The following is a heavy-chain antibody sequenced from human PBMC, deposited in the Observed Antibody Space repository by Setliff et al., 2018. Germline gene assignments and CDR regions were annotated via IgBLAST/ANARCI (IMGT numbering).Heavy chain of an antibody. CDR3: FGAGTCSY. J-gene: IGHJ4*02. CDR2: INPDGSEK. Sequence: GGSLRLSCGASGFTYNNCWVSWVRQAPGKGLEWLASINPDGSEKYYVDSVKGRFTISRDNAKDSLSLQMNSLRTEDTAVYYCFGAGTCSYWGQGTLVTVSS. D-gene: IGHD3-10*01. CDR1: GFTYNNCW. V-gene: IGHV3-7*01.